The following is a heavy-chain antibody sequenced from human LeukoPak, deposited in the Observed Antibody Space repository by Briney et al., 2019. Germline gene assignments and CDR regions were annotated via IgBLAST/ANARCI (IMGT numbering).Heavy chain of an antibody. CDR2: MYYRGNT. Sequence: SETLSLTCTVPGGSISTITYYWGWIRQPPGKGLEWVGHMYYRGNTFYNPSLKSRVTISVDTSKNQFSLKLRSVTAADTAMYYCARLYGNYQNYFDYWGQGTLVTVSS. D-gene: IGHD1-7*01. CDR1: GGSISTITYY. J-gene: IGHJ4*02. CDR3: ARLYGNYQNYFDY. V-gene: IGHV4-39*07.